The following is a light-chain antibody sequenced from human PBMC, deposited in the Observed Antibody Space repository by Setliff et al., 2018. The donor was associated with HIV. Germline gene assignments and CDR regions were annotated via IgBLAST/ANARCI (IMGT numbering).Light chain of an antibody. Sequence: QSALTQPASVSGFPGQSITISCSGTSSDVGGYNYASWYQQHPGKAPKLIICDVTKRPSGVPNRFSGSKSGNTASLTISGLQAEDEADYYCTSYTSSNTFLFGGGTKVTVL. V-gene: IGLV2-14*01. J-gene: IGLJ2*01. CDR1: SSDVGGYNY. CDR3: TSYTSSNTFL. CDR2: DVT.